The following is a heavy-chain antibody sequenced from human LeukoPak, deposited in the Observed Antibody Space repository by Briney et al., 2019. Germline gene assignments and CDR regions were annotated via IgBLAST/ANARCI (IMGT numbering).Heavy chain of an antibody. Sequence: ASVKVSCKASGYDFTSYAMHWVRQAPGQRLEWMGWINAGNGNTKYSQKFQGRVTMTRNTSISTAYMELRSLRSEDTAVYYCMSTSNWGSVIFDYWGQGTLVTVPS. CDR3: MSTSNWGSVIFDY. D-gene: IGHD7-27*01. CDR1: GYDFTSYA. J-gene: IGHJ4*02. V-gene: IGHV1-3*01. CDR2: INAGNGNT.